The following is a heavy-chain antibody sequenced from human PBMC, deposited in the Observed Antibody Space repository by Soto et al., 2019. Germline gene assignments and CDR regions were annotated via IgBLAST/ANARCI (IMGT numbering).Heavy chain of an antibody. J-gene: IGHJ5*02. V-gene: IGHV1-69*13. D-gene: IGHD3-22*01. Sequence: SVKVSCKASGGTFSSYAISSVRQAPGQGLEWMGGIIPIFGTANYAQKFQGRVTITADESTSTAYMELSSLKASDTAMYYCARSLLTYYYDSSGHSLDWFDPWGKGTLVTVSS. CDR2: IIPIFGTA. CDR1: GGTFSSYA. CDR3: ARSLLTYYYDSSGHSLDWFDP.